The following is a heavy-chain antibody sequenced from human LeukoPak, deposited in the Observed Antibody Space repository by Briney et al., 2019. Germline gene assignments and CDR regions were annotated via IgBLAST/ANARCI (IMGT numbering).Heavy chain of an antibody. CDR3: ARDLAVADNNWFDS. CDR2: IYTSGST. J-gene: IGHJ5*01. V-gene: IGHV4-61*02. D-gene: IGHD6-13*01. Sequence: SETLSLTCTVSGGSISSGSYYWSWIRQPAGKGLEWVGRIYTSGSTKYNPSLKSRVTISLDTSQNQFSLKVSSVTAADTAVYYCARDLAVADNNWFDSWGQGTLVTVSS. CDR1: GGSISSGSYY.